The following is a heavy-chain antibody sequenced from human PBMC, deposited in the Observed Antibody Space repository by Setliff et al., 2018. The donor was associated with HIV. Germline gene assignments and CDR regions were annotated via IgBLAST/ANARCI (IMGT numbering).Heavy chain of an antibody. J-gene: IGHJ6*02. V-gene: IGHV3-48*03. CDR3: VRGLAAAGGYAMDV. D-gene: IGHD6-13*01. CDR2: ISATGTI. Sequence: LSLSCAASGFTFSSYSMNWVRQTPGKGLEWISYISATGTIKYADSAKGRFTISRDNAKNTLHLQMNSLRAEDTAVYYCVRGLAAAGGYAMDVWGQGTTVTVSS. CDR1: GFTFSSYS.